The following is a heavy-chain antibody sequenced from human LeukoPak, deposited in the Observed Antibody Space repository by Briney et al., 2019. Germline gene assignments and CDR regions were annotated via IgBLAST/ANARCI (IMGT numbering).Heavy chain of an antibody. CDR1: GFTFSDYY. CDR2: ISYDGSIK. CDR3: ARGTAIAVTYFDY. Sequence: GGSLRLSCAASGFTFSDYYMSWIRQAPGRGLEWVTVISYDGSIKYYSDSVRGRFTLSRDNSKNTLYLRMNSLRAEDTAVYYCARGTAIAVTYFDYWGQGTRVTVSS. V-gene: IGHV3-30*03. J-gene: IGHJ4*02. D-gene: IGHD6-19*01.